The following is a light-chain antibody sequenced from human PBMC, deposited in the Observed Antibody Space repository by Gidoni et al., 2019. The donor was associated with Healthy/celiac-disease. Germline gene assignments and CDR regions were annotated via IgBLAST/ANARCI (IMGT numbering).Light chain of an antibody. V-gene: IGLV1-51*01. Sequence: QSVLTQPPSVSAAPGQKVTISCSGSSSNIGNNYVSWYQQLPGTAPKLLIYDNNKRPSGIPDRFSGSKSGTSATLGITGLQTGDEADYYCGTWDSSLSVDPVFGGGTKLTVL. CDR3: GTWDSSLSVDPV. CDR1: SSNIGNNY. CDR2: DNN. J-gene: IGLJ2*01.